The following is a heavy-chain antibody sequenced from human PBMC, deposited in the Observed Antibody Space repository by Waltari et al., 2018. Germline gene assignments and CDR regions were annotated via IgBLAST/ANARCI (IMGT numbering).Heavy chain of an antibody. CDR3: AKDLYYYGSGSYDY. CDR2: IRYDGSNK. D-gene: IGHD3-10*01. J-gene: IGHJ4*02. V-gene: IGHV3-30*02. Sequence: QVQLVESGGGVVQPGGSLRLSCAASGFTFSSHGMPWVRQAPGKGLEWVAFIRYDGSNKYYADSVKGRFTISRDNSKNTLYLQMNSLRAEDTAVYYCAKDLYYYGSGSYDYWGQGTLVTVSS. CDR1: GFTFSSHG.